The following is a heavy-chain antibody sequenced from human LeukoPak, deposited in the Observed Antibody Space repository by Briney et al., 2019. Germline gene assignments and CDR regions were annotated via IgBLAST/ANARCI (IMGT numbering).Heavy chain of an antibody. Sequence: GGSLRLSCAASGFTFSSYIMNWVRQAPGKGLEWVSSISSSSDYIYYVDSVKGRFTISRDNAKNTLYLQMNSLRAEDTAVYYCARATLGYSSGWYDNWGQGTLVTVSS. J-gene: IGHJ5*02. CDR2: ISSSSDYI. V-gene: IGHV3-21*01. CDR3: ARATLGYSSGWYDN. D-gene: IGHD6-19*01. CDR1: GFTFSSYI.